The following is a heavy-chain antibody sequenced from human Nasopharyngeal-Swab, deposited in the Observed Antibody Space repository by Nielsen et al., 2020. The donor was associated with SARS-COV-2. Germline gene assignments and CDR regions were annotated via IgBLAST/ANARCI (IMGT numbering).Heavy chain of an antibody. Sequence: GGSLRLSCAASGFTFSTYTMNWVRQAPGKGLEWVSSISGSSSYIWYADSVKGRFTSSRDNARNSLYLQMDSLSVEDTAVYFCVRDQTPMLEGWVYFDYWGQGILVTVSS. V-gene: IGHV3-21*01. CDR2: ISGSSSYI. J-gene: IGHJ4*02. CDR1: GFTFSTYT. D-gene: IGHD3-16*01. CDR3: VRDQTPMLEGWVYFDY.